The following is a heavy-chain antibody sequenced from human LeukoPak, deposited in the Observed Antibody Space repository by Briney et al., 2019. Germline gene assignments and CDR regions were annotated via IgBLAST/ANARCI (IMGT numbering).Heavy chain of an antibody. CDR1: GFTFSSYA. CDR3: ARDRRRIVVVPAACFDY. Sequence: PGGSLRLSCAASGFTFSSYAMHWVRQAPGKGLEWVAVISYDGSNEYYADSVKGRFTISRDNSKNTLYLQMSSLRAEDTAVYYCARDRRRIVVVPAACFDYWGQGTLVTVSS. J-gene: IGHJ4*02. V-gene: IGHV3-30-3*01. CDR2: ISYDGSNE. D-gene: IGHD2-2*01.